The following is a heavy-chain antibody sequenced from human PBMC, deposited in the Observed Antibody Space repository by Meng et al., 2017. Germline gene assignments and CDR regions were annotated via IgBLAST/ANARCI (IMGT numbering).Heavy chain of an antibody. CDR1: GFTVSSYY. CDR3: VKSGRVGTPGGL. J-gene: IGHJ4*02. D-gene: IGHD1-14*01. Sequence: EVELVESGGASVRRGGSLRPSCAGSGFTVSSYYMSWVRQAPGKGLEWVSVLYSDGATYYGGSVQGRFSISRDNFKNTVYLQMHSLRAEDTAVYYCVKSGRVGTPGGLWGQGTVVTVSS. V-gene: IGHV3-66*02. CDR2: LYSDGAT.